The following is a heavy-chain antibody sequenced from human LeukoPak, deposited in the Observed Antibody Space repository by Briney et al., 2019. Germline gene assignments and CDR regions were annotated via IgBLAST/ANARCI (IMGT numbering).Heavy chain of an antibody. CDR1: GFTFSSYW. CDR3: ARGASSSWLYYFDY. CDR2: INSDGSST. J-gene: IGHJ4*02. V-gene: IGHV3-74*01. Sequence: GGSLRLSCAASGFTFSSYWMRWVRQAPGKGLVWVSRINSDGSSTSYADSVKGRFTISRDNAKNTLYLQMNSLRAEDTAVYYCARGASSSWLYYFDYWGQGTLVTVSS. D-gene: IGHD6-13*01.